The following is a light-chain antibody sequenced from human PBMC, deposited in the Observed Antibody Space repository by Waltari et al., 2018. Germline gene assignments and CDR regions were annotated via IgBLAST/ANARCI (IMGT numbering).Light chain of an antibody. CDR1: QNVNTC. CDR3: HHFANWPRLA. V-gene: IGKV3-11*01. Sequence: VLTQSPATLSLSPGSRAPLSCRASQNVNTCLDWYQQRPGQPPRLLVYDASTRATGIPARFSGSGSGTDFTLTISSLEPEDFAVYFCHHFANWPRLAFGPGTKVDLK. J-gene: IGKJ3*01. CDR2: DAS.